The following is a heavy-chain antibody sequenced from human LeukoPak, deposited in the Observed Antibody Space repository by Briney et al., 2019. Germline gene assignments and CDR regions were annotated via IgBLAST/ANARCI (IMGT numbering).Heavy chain of an antibody. Sequence: GGSLRLSCAVSGFTFSGYSMKWVRQAPGKGLEWVSYISSSTTTIYQADSVKGRFTVSRDNAKNSLYLQMDSLRVEDTAVYYCATDREDYDSSGYYLSDAFDIWGQGTMVTVSS. D-gene: IGHD3-22*01. J-gene: IGHJ3*02. V-gene: IGHV3-48*01. CDR3: ATDREDYDSSGYYLSDAFDI. CDR1: GFTFSGYS. CDR2: ISSSTTTI.